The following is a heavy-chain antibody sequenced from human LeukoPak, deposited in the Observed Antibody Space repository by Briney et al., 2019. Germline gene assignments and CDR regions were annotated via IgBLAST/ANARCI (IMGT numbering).Heavy chain of an antibody. CDR1: GFTFNAYA. CDR3: AKDIRRDNWFDP. CDR2: IRASGGIT. D-gene: IGHD3-3*02. Sequence: GGSLRLSCAASGFTFNAYAMNWVRQAPGKGLEWVSSIRASGGITYYADSVKGRFTISRDNSKNTLYLQMNSLRTEDTAIYYCAKDIRRDNWFDPWGQGTLVTVSS. J-gene: IGHJ5*02. V-gene: IGHV3-23*01.